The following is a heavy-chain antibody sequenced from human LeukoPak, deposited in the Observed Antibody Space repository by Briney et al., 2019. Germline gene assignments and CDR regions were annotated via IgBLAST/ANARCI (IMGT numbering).Heavy chain of an antibody. Sequence: GRSLGLSCAASGFTFSSYGMHWVRQAPGKGLEWVAVISYDGSNKYYADSVKGRLTISRDNSKNTLYLQMNSLRAEDTAVYYCAKVPAASRYYFDYWGQGTLVTVSS. CDR3: AKVPAASRYYFDY. V-gene: IGHV3-30*18. D-gene: IGHD2-2*01. CDR1: GFTFSSYG. CDR2: ISYDGSNK. J-gene: IGHJ4*02.